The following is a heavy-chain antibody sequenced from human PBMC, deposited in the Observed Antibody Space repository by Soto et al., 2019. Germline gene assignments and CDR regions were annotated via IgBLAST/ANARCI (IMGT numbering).Heavy chain of an antibody. D-gene: IGHD6-13*01. CDR3: AKDGYTTLYYGMDV. CDR1: GFTFSSYG. J-gene: IGHJ6*02. V-gene: IGHV3-30*18. CDR2: ISYDGSNK. Sequence: GGSLRLSCAASGFTFSSYGMHWVRQAPGKGLEWVAVISYDGSNKYYADSVKGRFTISRDNSKNTLYLQMNSLRAEDTAVYYCAKDGYTTLYYGMDVWGQGTTVTVSS.